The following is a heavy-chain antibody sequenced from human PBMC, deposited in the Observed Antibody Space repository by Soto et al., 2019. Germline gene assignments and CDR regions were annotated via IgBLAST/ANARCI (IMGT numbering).Heavy chain of an antibody. V-gene: IGHV1-8*01. J-gene: IGHJ6*03. D-gene: IGHD3-3*01. Sequence: ASVKVSCKASGYTFTSYDINWVRQATGQGLEWMGWMNPNSGNTGYAQKFQGRVTVTRNTSISTAYMELSSLRSGDTAVYYCARLIIGVEPNYYYYYMDVRAKRTTVTVSS. CDR2: MNPNSGNT. CDR3: ARLIIGVEPNYYYYYMDV. CDR1: GYTFTSYD.